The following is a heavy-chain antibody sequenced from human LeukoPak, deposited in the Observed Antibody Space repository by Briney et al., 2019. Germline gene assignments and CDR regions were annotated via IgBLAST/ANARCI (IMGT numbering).Heavy chain of an antibody. D-gene: IGHD6-13*01. J-gene: IGHJ4*02. CDR2: IYSSGST. CDR3: ARDPPREQQLVRSDY. Sequence: PSETLSLTCTVSGGSMTNYYWSWIRQPPGKGLEWIAYIYSSGSTNSNLSLKSRVTISVDTSSNQFSLKLSSVTAADTAVYYCARDPPREQQLVRSDYWGQGTLVTVSS. CDR1: GGSMTNYY. V-gene: IGHV4-59*12.